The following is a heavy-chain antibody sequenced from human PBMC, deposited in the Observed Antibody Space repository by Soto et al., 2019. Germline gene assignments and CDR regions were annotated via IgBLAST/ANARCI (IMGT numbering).Heavy chain of an antibody. J-gene: IGHJ3*02. CDR3: ARAYYDILTGYYGAAAFDI. D-gene: IGHD3-9*01. V-gene: IGHV4-31*03. CDR2: IYYSGGT. CDR1: GGSISSGGYY. Sequence: SETLSLTCTVSGGSISSGGYYWSWIRQHPGKGLEWIGYIYYSGGTYYNPTLKSRVTISVDTSKNQFSLKLSSVTAADTAVYYCARAYYDILTGYYGAAAFDIWGQGTMVT.